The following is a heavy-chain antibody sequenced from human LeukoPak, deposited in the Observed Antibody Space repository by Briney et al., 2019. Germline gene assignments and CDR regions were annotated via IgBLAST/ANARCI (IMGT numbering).Heavy chain of an antibody. V-gene: IGHV3-23*01. J-gene: IGHJ4*02. Sequence: PGGSLRLSCAASGFTFSSYAMNWVRQAPGKGLEWVSGISGSGDSTYYADSVKGRFTVSRDNSRNTLYLQMNSLRAEDTAVYYCAKGRAMAGSDYWGQGTLVTVSS. CDR1: GFTFSSYA. D-gene: IGHD6-19*01. CDR3: AKGRAMAGSDY. CDR2: ISGSGDST.